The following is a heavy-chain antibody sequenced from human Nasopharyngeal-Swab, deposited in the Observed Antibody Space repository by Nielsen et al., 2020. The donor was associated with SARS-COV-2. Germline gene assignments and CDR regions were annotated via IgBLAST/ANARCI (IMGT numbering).Heavy chain of an antibody. CDR3: ARGDGDSSGWYTNGDYFDY. D-gene: IGHD6-19*01. V-gene: IGHV1-3*01. J-gene: IGHJ4*02. Sequence: ASVKVSCKASGYTFTSYAMHWVRQAPGQRLEWMGWINAGNGNTKYSQKFQGGVTITRDTSASTAYMELSSLRSEDTAVYYCARGDGDSSGWYTNGDYFDYWGQGTLVTVSS. CDR1: GYTFTSYA. CDR2: INAGNGNT.